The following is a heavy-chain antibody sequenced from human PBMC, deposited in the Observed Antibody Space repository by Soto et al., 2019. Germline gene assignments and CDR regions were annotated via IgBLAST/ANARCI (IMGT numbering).Heavy chain of an antibody. J-gene: IGHJ5*02. CDR3: ARDRGYSWNDGWFDH. D-gene: IGHD1-20*01. CDR1: GYTFTSYG. Sequence: QVQLVQSGAEVKKPGASVKVSCKASGYTFTSYGISWVRQAPGQGLEWMGRISPYNGNTNYAQKLQGRVTMTTDTPTSAAYMELRNLRSDDAAVYYCARDRGYSWNDGWFDHWGQGTLVTVSS. CDR2: ISPYNGNT. V-gene: IGHV1-18*01.